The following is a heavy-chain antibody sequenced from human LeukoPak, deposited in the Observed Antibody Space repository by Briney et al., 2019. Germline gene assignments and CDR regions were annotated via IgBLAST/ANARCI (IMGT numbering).Heavy chain of an antibody. CDR1: GFTFSSYW. J-gene: IGHJ6*03. D-gene: IGHD4-11*01. Sequence: GGSLRLSCAASGFTFSSYWMSWVRQAPGKGLEWVANIKQDGSEKYYVDSVKGRFTISRDNAKNSLYLQMNSLRAEDTAVYYCARHPTVTTEYYYYYMDVWGKGTTVTVSS. CDR2: IKQDGSEK. CDR3: ARHPTVTTEYYYYYMDV. V-gene: IGHV3-7*01.